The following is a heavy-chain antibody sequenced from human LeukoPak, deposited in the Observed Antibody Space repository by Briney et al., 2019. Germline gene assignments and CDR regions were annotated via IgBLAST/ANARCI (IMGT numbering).Heavy chain of an antibody. V-gene: IGHV3-66*01. CDR1: GFTVSSNY. CDR2: IHFGGST. J-gene: IGHJ2*01. Sequence: GGSLRLSCAASGFTVSSNYMSWVRQAPGKGLEWVSVIHFGGSTYYADSVKGRFTISRDNSKNTLYLQMNSLRAEDTAVYYCARDFGGDGGWYFGLWGRGTLVTVSS. CDR3: ARDFGGDGGWYFGL. D-gene: IGHD2-21*01.